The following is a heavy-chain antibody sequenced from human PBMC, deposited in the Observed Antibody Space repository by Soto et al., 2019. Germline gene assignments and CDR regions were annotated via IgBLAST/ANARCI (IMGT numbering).Heavy chain of an antibody. J-gene: IGHJ5*02. CDR1: GGSISSGGYY. CDR3: ARRGDYDNWLDP. D-gene: IGHD4-17*01. V-gene: IGHV4-31*03. CDR2: IYYSGST. Sequence: SETLSLTCTVSGGSISSGGYYWNWIRQHPGKGLEWIGYIYYSGSTHYNPSLKTRITISVDTSKNQFSLDLSSVTAADTAVYYCARRGDYDNWLDPWGQGTLVTVSS.